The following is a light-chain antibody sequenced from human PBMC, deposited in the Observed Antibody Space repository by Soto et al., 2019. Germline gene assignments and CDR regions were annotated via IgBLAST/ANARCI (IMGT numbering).Light chain of an antibody. V-gene: IGKV3-11*01. CDR3: QQGFNWPT. CDR2: NVF. Sequence: ENVLTQSPATLSLSPGDRATLSCRASQSVRSYFAWYQQKPGQAPRLVIYNVFNRAPGIPARFSGSGSGTDFTLSISSLEPEDFAVCYCQQGFNWPTFGGGTKVEIK. J-gene: IGKJ4*01. CDR1: QSVRSY.